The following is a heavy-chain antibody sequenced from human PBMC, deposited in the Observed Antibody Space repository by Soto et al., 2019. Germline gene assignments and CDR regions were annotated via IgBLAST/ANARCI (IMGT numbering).Heavy chain of an antibody. CDR3: AKEEAIIVIPLFRY. D-gene: IGHD2-15*01. CDR1: GFTFSNYA. V-gene: IGHV3-23*01. CDR2: IRGSGGST. J-gene: IGHJ4*02. Sequence: LRLSCAASGFTFSNYAMSWVRQAPGKGLEWVSGIRGSGGSTFYADSVKGRFTISRDNSKNTLFLQMNSLRVEDAAVYYCAKEEAIIVIPLFRYWGQGXLVTV.